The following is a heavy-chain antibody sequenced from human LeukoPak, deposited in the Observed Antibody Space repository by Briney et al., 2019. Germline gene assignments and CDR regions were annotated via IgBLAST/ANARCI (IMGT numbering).Heavy chain of an antibody. V-gene: IGHV1-2*06. Sequence: ASVKVSCKASGYTFTGYYVHWLRQAPGQGLEWMGRINPNNGGTNYVQKFQGRVTMARYTSISTAYMELSSLKFDDTAVYYCARDFQLLYNYYYYGMDVWGQGTTVTVSS. J-gene: IGHJ6*02. D-gene: IGHD2-15*01. CDR2: INPNNGGT. CDR1: GYTFTGYY. CDR3: ARDFQLLYNYYYYGMDV.